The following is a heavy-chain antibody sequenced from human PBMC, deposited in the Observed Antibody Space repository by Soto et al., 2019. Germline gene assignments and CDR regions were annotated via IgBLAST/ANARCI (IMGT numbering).Heavy chain of an antibody. CDR3: AKIWAAAAPWYPIDF. V-gene: IGHV3-23*01. CDR1: GFTFTSNA. Sequence: PGGSLRLSCAASGFTFTSNAMTWVRQAPGKGLEWVSGITNSGGSTFYADSVKGRFSIPRDNSKNTLYLQMNSLRADDTAVYYCAKIWAAAAPWYPIDFWGQGTLVTVSS. D-gene: IGHD6-13*01. CDR2: ITNSGGST. J-gene: IGHJ4*02.